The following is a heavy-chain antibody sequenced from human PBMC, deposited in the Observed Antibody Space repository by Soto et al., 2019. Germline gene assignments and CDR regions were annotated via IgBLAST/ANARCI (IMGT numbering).Heavy chain of an antibody. J-gene: IGHJ4*02. Sequence: GGSLRLSCAASGFTFSTYSMNWVRQAPGKALEWVSYISSGSNIIYHADSVKGRFTISRDNAKNSLYLQMNSLRAEDTAVYYCARDGRGCSSTSCYDYWGLGTLVTVSS. CDR2: ISSGSNII. D-gene: IGHD2-2*01. CDR3: ARDGRGCSSTSCYDY. CDR1: GFTFSTYS. V-gene: IGHV3-48*01.